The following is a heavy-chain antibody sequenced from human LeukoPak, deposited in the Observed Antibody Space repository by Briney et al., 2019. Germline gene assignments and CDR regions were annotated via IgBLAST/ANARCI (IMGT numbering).Heavy chain of an antibody. V-gene: IGHV3-21*01. CDR2: ISSSSSYI. Sequence: GGSLRLSCAASGFTFSKYYMRWVRQAPGKGLEWVSSISSSSSYIYYADSVKGRFTISRDNAKNSLYLQMNSLRAEDTAAYYCARDGRIWFGEMNAFDIWGQGTMVTVSS. CDR1: GFTFSKYY. J-gene: IGHJ3*02. CDR3: ARDGRIWFGEMNAFDI. D-gene: IGHD3-10*01.